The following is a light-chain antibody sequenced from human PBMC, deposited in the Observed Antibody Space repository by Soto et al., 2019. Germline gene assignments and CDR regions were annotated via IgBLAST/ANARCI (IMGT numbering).Light chain of an antibody. V-gene: IGLV2-8*01. J-gene: IGLJ2*01. CDR3: RSYAVSNHAVG. CDR1: SSDVGGYNY. Sequence: QSALTQPPSASGSPGQSVTISCTGTSSDVGGYNYVSWYQQHPGKAPKLMIYEVSKLPSGVPDRFSGSKSGNTASLAVAGLQSEDEADYYCRSYAVSNHAVGFGGGTALTVL. CDR2: EVS.